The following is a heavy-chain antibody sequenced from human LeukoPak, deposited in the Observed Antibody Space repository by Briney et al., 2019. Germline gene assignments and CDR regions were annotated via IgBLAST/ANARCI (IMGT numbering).Heavy chain of an antibody. Sequence: GGSLRLSCAASGFTFSSYEMNWARQAPGKGLEWVSYISSSGSTIYYADSVKGRFTISRDNSNNTLYLQMNSLRAEDTAIYYCAKGLERESRLDNWGQGTLVIVSS. CDR2: ISSSGSTI. D-gene: IGHD1-1*01. J-gene: IGHJ4*02. CDR1: GFTFSSYE. V-gene: IGHV3-48*03. CDR3: AKGLERESRLDN.